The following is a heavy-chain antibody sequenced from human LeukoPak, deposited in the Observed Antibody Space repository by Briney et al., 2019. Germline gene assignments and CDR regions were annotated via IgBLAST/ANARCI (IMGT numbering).Heavy chain of an antibody. D-gene: IGHD6-19*01. CDR3: ARTEVVHLIAVAGTADY. J-gene: IGHJ4*02. V-gene: IGHV1-18*01. CDR1: GYTFTSYG. CDR2: ISAYNGNT. Sequence: ASVKVSCKASGYTFTSYGISWVRQAPGQGLEWMGWISAYNGNTNYAQKLQGRVTMTTDTSTSTAYMELRSLRSDDTAVYYCARTEVVHLIAVAGTADYWGQGTLVTVSS.